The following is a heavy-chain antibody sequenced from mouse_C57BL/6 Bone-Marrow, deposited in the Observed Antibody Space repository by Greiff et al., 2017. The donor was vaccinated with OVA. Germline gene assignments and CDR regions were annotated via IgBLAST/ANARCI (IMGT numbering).Heavy chain of an antibody. CDR3: ARDRYGSSHWYFDV. V-gene: IGHV5-4*01. D-gene: IGHD1-1*01. J-gene: IGHJ1*03. CDR1: GFTFSSYA. CDR2: ISDGGSYT. Sequence: EVQGLESGGGLVKPGGSLKLSCAASGFTFSSYAMSWVRQTPEKRLEWVATISDGGSYTYYPDNVKGRFTISRDNAKNNLYLQMSHLKSEDTAMYYCARDRYGSSHWYFDVWGTGTTVTVSS.